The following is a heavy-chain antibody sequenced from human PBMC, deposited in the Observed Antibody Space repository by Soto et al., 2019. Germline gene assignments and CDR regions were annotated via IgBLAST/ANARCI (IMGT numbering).Heavy chain of an antibody. CDR1: GFSFSDYA. V-gene: IGHV3-30-3*01. Sequence: QVPLVESGGGVVQPGRSLRLSCAASGFSFSDYAMHWVRQAPGKGLEWVAVISSDGNNQYYADSVRGRFTISRDSSKNTLYLQMDSLRAEDTAVYYCARLLLLWGQGTLVTVSS. CDR2: ISSDGNNQ. CDR3: ARLLLL. D-gene: IGHD1-26*01. J-gene: IGHJ4*02.